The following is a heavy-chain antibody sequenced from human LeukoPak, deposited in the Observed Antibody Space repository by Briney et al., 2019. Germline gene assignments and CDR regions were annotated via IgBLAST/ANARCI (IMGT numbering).Heavy chain of an antibody. CDR1: GYTFTGYY. Sequence: ASVKVSCKASGYTFTGYYMHWVRQAPGQELEWMGRINPNSGGANYAQKFQGRVTMTRDTSISTAYMELSRLRSDDTAVYYCARVGMIVARNSNWFDPWGQGTLVTVSS. J-gene: IGHJ5*02. CDR2: INPNSGGA. CDR3: ARVGMIVARNSNWFDP. V-gene: IGHV1-2*06. D-gene: IGHD3-22*01.